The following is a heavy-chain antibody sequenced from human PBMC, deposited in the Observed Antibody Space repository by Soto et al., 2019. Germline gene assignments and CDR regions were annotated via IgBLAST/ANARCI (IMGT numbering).Heavy chain of an antibody. Sequence: PGGSLRLSCAASGFTFSSYSMNWVRQAPGKGLEWVSYISSSSSTIYYADSVKGRFTISRDNAKNSLYLQMNSLRGEDTAVYYCARVLGFYCSGGSCYGNYYYYCRDVWGQGTTVTVSS. CDR1: GFTFSSYS. D-gene: IGHD2-15*01. V-gene: IGHV3-48*01. CDR3: ARVLGFYCSGGSCYGNYYYYCRDV. J-gene: IGHJ6*02. CDR2: ISSSSSTI.